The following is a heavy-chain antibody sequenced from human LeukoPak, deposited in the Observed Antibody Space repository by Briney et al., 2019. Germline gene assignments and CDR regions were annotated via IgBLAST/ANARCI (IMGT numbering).Heavy chain of an antibody. CDR2: INPNSGGT. J-gene: IGHJ4*02. D-gene: IGHD4-17*01. CDR1: GYTFTGYY. V-gene: IGHV1-2*02. CDR3: ARGGLLDYGDYVYYFDY. Sequence: ASVKLSLMSSGYTFTGYYMHWVRQAPGQGLEWMGWINPNSGGTNYAQKFQGRVTMTRDTSISTAYMELSRLRSDDTAVYYCARGGLLDYGDYVYYFDYWGQGTLVTVSS.